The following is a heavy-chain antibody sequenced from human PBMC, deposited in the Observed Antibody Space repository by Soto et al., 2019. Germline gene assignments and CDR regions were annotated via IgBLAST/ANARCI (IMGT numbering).Heavy chain of an antibody. Sequence: QVQLQESGPGLVKPSETLSLTCTVSGGSISSYYWSWIRQPPGKGLEWIGYIYYSGSTNYNPSLKSRVTISVDTSKNQFSLKLSSVTAADTAVYYSARMTTGLVYWGQGTLVTVSS. D-gene: IGHD4-17*01. V-gene: IGHV4-59*01. CDR3: ARMTTGLVY. CDR2: IYYSGST. CDR1: GGSISSYY. J-gene: IGHJ4*02.